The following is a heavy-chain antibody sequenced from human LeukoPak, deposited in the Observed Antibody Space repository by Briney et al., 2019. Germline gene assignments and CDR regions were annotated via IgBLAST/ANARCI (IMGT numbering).Heavy chain of an antibody. D-gene: IGHD1-26*01. CDR3: ARAQSHPRARYRGSYYFDY. Sequence: GASVKVSCKASGYTFTSYDINWVRQATGQGLEWMGWMNPNSGNTGYAQKFQGRVTITRNTSISTAYMELSSLRSEDTAVYYCARAQSHPRARYRGSYYFDYWGQGTLVPVSS. V-gene: IGHV1-8*03. CDR1: GYTFTSYD. J-gene: IGHJ4*02. CDR2: MNPNSGNT.